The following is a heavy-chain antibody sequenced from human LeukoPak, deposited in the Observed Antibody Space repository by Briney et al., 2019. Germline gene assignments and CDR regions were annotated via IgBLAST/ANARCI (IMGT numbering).Heavy chain of an antibody. CDR1: GFTFSSYS. CDR3: AGDFWSGYYFRD. J-gene: IGHJ4*02. Sequence: GGSLRLSCAASGFTFSSYSMNWVRQAPGKGLEWVSSISSSSSYIYYADSVKGRFTISRDNAKNSLYLQMNSLRAEDTAVYYCAGDFWSGYYFRDWGQGTLVTVSS. CDR2: ISSSSSYI. D-gene: IGHD3-3*01. V-gene: IGHV3-21*01.